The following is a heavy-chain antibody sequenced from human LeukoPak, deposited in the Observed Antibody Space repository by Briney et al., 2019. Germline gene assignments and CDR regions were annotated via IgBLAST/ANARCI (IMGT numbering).Heavy chain of an antibody. CDR2: ISWNSGSI. CDR3: AKDISGGYGGGAFDI. V-gene: IGHV3-9*03. J-gene: IGHJ3*02. CDR1: GFTVSSNS. Sequence: GGSLRLSCTVSGFTVSSNSMSWVRQAPGKGLEWVSGISWNSGSIGYADSVKGRFTISRDNAKNSLYLQMNSLRAEDMALYYCAKDISGGYGGGAFDIWGQGTMVTVSS. D-gene: IGHD5-12*01.